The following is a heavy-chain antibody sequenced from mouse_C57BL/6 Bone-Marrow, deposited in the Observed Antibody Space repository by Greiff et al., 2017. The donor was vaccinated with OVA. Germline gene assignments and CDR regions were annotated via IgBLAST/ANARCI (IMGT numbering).Heavy chain of an antibody. CDR2: IDPETGGT. CDR3: TRTYGSSYVYFDV. CDR1: GYTFTDYE. D-gene: IGHD1-1*01. V-gene: IGHV1-15*01. Sequence: QVQLQQSGAELVRPGASVTLSCKASGYTFTDYEMHWVKQTPVHGLEWIGAIDPETGGTAYNQTFKGKAILTADKSSSTAYMELRSLTSEDSAVYYCTRTYGSSYVYFDVWGTGTTVTVSS. J-gene: IGHJ1*03.